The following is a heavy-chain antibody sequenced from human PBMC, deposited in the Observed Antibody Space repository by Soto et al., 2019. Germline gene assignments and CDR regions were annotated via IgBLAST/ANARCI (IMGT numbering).Heavy chain of an antibody. D-gene: IGHD1-1*01. V-gene: IGHV3-30*18. J-gene: IGHJ4*02. Sequence: PGGSLRLSCAASGFTFSSYGMHWVRQAPGKGLEWVAVILYDGSNKYYADSVKGRFTISRDNSKNTLYLQMNSLRAEDTAVYYCAKDPYKSPTYYFDYWGQGTLVTVSS. CDR3: AKDPYKSPTYYFDY. CDR1: GFTFSSYG. CDR2: ILYDGSNK.